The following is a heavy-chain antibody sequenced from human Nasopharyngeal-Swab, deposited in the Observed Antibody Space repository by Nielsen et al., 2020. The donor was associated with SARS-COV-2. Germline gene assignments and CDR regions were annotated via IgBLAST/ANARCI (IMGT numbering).Heavy chain of an antibody. J-gene: IGHJ6*03. CDR2: IYYSGST. CDR1: GGSISSYY. Sequence: SETLSLTCTVSGGSISSYYWSWIRQPPGKGLEWIGYIYYSGSTNYNPSLKSRVTISVDTSKNQFSLKLSSVTAADTAVYYCARVPYGGGDYYYYYMDVWGKGTTVTVSS. CDR3: ARVPYGGGDYYYYYMDV. V-gene: IGHV4-59*01. D-gene: IGHD4-17*01.